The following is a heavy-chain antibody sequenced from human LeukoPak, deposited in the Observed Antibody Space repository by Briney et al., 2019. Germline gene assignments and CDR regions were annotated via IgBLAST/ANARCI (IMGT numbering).Heavy chain of an antibody. V-gene: IGHV3-74*01. J-gene: IGHJ4*02. CDR2: INSEGSIT. CDR1: GFTFSTYW. D-gene: IGHD4-17*01. Sequence: GGSLRLSCAASGFTFSTYWMHWVRHAQGKGLVWVSRINSEGSITGYADSVKGRFTISRDNAKKTLYLQMNSLRVEDTAVYYCVGFNYGDYPGDYWGQGTLVTVSS. CDR3: VGFNYGDYPGDY.